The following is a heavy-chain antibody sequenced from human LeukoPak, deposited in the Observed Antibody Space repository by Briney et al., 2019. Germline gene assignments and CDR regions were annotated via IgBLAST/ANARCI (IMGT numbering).Heavy chain of an antibody. V-gene: IGHV3-53*01. J-gene: IGHJ4*02. CDR3: AREVRGYYFDY. CDR1: GFIVSSNY. CDR2: ISSGGNT. Sequence: GGPLRLSCAASGFIVSSNYMSWVRQAPGKGLEWVSVISSGGNTYYADSVKGRFTISRDNSKNTVFLQMNSLRAEDTAVYYCAREVRGYYFDYWGQGTLVTVSS. D-gene: IGHD3-22*01.